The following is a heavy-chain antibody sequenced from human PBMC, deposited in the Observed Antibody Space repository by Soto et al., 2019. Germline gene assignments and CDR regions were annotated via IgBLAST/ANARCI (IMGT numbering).Heavy chain of an antibody. CDR3: AREIMPLTNDWYFDL. CDR2: IFDSGST. D-gene: IGHD2-8*01. J-gene: IGHJ2*01. CDR1: GGSISGGVHS. V-gene: IGHV4-30-4*01. Sequence: QVQLQESGPGLVKPSETLSLTCTVSGGSISGGVHSWSWIRQPPGKCLEWIGHIFDSGSTYYNPSLKRRLTISVDTSKNQSSLRLSSVTAADTAVYYCAREIMPLTNDWYFDLWGRGTLVTVSS.